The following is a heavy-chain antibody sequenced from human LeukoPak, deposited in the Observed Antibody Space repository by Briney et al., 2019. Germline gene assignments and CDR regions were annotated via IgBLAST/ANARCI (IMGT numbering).Heavy chain of an antibody. J-gene: IGHJ4*02. D-gene: IGHD6-25*01. CDR3: ARGGAAATFDC. CDR1: GFTFSSYG. V-gene: IGHV3-33*01. Sequence: GGSLRLSCAASGFTFSSYGMHWVRQAPGKGLEWVAVIWYDGSNKYYADSVKGRFTISRDNSKNTLYLQMNSLRAEDTAVYYCARGGAAATFDCWGQGTLVTVSS. CDR2: IWYDGSNK.